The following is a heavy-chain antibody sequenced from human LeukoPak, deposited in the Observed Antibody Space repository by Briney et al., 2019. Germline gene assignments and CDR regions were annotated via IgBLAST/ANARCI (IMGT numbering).Heavy chain of an antibody. CDR1: GGSISSGDNY. J-gene: IGHJ4*02. Sequence: PSQTLSLTCTVSGGSISSGDNYWSWIRQPPGKGLEWIGYIYYSGSTYYNPSLKSRVTISVDTSKNQFSLKLSSVTAADTAVYYCARGGEYSGCDYPDYWGQGTLVTVSS. V-gene: IGHV4-30-4*01. CDR2: IYYSGST. D-gene: IGHD5-12*01. CDR3: ARGGEYSGCDYPDY.